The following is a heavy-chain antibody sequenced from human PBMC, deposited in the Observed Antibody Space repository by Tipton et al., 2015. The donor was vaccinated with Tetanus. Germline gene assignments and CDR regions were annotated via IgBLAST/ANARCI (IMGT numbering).Heavy chain of an antibody. D-gene: IGHD6-19*01. V-gene: IGHV3-23*01. CDR1: AFTSSPYA. CDR2: FIERGETT. Sequence: SLRLSCEISAFTSSPYAMSWVRQAPGKGLEWVSDFIERGETTYYADSVKGRFTVSRDKSKNTLYLDMTSLRASGTAVYFCATLPKQWLADFGYWGQGALVTVSS. CDR3: ATLPKQWLADFGY. J-gene: IGHJ4*02.